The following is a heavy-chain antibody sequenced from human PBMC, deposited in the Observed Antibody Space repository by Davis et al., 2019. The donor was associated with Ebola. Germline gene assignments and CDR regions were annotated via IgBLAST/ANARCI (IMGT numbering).Heavy chain of an antibody. CDR2: IIPILGIA. CDR3: ARDSMGALSSIAARPTLSPHWYFDL. D-gene: IGHD6-6*01. Sequence: SVKVSCKASGYTFTGYYMHWVRQAPGQGLEWMGGIIPILGIANYAQKFQGRVTITADESTSTAYMELSSLRSEDTAVYYCARDSMGALSSIAARPTLSPHWYFDLWGRGTLVTVSS. CDR1: GYTFTGYY. J-gene: IGHJ2*01. V-gene: IGHV1-69*10.